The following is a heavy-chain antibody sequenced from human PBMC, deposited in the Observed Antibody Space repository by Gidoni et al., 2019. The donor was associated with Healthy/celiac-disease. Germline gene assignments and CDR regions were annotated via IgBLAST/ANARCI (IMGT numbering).Heavy chain of an antibody. Sequence: EAQLVQSGAEGKKRGESVKVDGMGSGDSFTSDRTGWVRQMPGKGLEWMGIIYPGDSDTRYSPSFQGQVAISADKSISAAYLQWSSLKASDTAMYYCARHGLPLYCSGGSCWFDYWGQGTLVTVSS. V-gene: IGHV5-51*01. D-gene: IGHD2-15*01. J-gene: IGHJ4*02. CDR1: GDSFTSDR. CDR2: IYPGDSDT. CDR3: ARHGLPLYCSGGSCWFDY.